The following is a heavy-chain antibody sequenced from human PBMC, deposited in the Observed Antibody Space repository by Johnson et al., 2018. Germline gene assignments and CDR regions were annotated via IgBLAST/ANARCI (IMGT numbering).Heavy chain of an antibody. CDR2: ISYDGSNK. CDR1: RFTFSSYA. Sequence: VQLLESGGGLVQPGGSLRLSCAASRFTFSSYAMHWVRQAPGKGLEWVAVISYDGSNKYYADSVKGRFTIYRDNSKNTLYLQMNSLRAEDTAVYNCARDRVQLWFDAFDIWGQGTMVTVSS. J-gene: IGHJ3*02. V-gene: IGHV3-30-3*01. D-gene: IGHD5-18*01. CDR3: ARDRVQLWFDAFDI.